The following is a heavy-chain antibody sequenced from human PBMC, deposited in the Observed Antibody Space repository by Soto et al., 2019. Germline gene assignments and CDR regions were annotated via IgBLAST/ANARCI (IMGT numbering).Heavy chain of an antibody. Sequence: PGGSLKLSCAASGFTFSSYGMHWVRQAPGKGLEWVAVISYDGSNKYYADSVKGRFTISRDNSKNTLYLQMNSLRAEDTAVYYCAKDLLVTMVLMNWGQGTLVTVSS. CDR1: GFTFSSYG. CDR2: ISYDGSNK. J-gene: IGHJ4*02. V-gene: IGHV3-30*18. CDR3: AKDLLVTMVLMN. D-gene: IGHD3-10*01.